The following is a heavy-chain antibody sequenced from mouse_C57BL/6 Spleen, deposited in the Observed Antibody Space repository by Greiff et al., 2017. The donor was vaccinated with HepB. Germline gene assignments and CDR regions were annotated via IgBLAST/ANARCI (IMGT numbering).Heavy chain of an antibody. CDR1: GYTFTSYW. J-gene: IGHJ1*03. CDR3: ARWDWAYWYFDV. CDR2: IDPNSGGT. D-gene: IGHD4-1*01. V-gene: IGHV1-72*01. Sequence: QVQLKQPGAELVKPGASVKLSCKASGYTFTSYWMHWVKQRPGRGLEWIGRIDPNSGGTKYNEKFKSKATLTVDKPSSTAYMQLSSLTSEDSAVYYCARWDWAYWYFDVWGTGTTVTVSS.